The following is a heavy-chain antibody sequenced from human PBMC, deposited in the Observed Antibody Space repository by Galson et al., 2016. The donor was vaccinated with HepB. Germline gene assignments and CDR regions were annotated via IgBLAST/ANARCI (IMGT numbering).Heavy chain of an antibody. Sequence: SLRLSCAASGFTFRSYGIHWVRQAPGKGLEWVALISYDGSNNYYADSVRDRFTISRDNSKNTLYLQMNSLRAEDTAIYFCAKDHYDFWSGQRNYFGMDVWGQGTTVTV. J-gene: IGHJ6*02. D-gene: IGHD3-3*01. CDR3: AKDHYDFWSGQRNYFGMDV. CDR2: ISYDGSNN. CDR1: GFTFRSYG. V-gene: IGHV3-30*18.